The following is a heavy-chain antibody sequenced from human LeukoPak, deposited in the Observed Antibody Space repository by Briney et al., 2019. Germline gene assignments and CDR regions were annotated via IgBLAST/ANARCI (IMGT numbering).Heavy chain of an antibody. CDR3: ARDKVTFFDY. Sequence: PGGPLRLSGAASGFTCSSYAMHWVRQAPGKGLEWVAVISYDGSNKYYADSVKGRFTISRDNSKNTLYLQMNSLRAEDTAVYYCARDKVTFFDYWGQGTLVTVSS. CDR1: GFTCSSYA. D-gene: IGHD5-18*01. CDR2: ISYDGSNK. V-gene: IGHV3-30*01. J-gene: IGHJ4*02.